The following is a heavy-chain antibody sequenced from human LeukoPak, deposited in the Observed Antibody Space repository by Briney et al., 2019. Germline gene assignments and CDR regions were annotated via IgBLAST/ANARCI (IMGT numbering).Heavy chain of an antibody. V-gene: IGHV1-46*01. Sequence: ASVTVSCKTSGYTFTSYYIHWVRQAPGQGLEWMGIINPSGGSTSYAQKFQGRVTMTRDTPTSTVYMYLSSLRSEDTAVYYCARDSLYGVVDYWGQGTLVTVSS. CDR1: GYTFTSYY. D-gene: IGHD4-17*01. J-gene: IGHJ4*02. CDR3: ARDSLYGVVDY. CDR2: INPSGGST.